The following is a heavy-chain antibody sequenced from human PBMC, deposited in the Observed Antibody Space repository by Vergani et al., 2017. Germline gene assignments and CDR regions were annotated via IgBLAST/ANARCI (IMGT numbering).Heavy chain of an antibody. Sequence: EVQLVESGGGLVQPGGSLRLSCEASGFLFSTYWMNWVRQAPGKGLEWVANIRQDGGEEYCVDSVKGRFTNSRDNAKNSLYLQMNNLRVEDTAVYYCARVGYSNSWSLDYWGQGTLVTVSS. CDR2: IRQDGGEE. CDR3: ARVGYSNSWSLDY. CDR1: GFLFSTYW. J-gene: IGHJ4*02. V-gene: IGHV3-7*01. D-gene: IGHD6-13*01.